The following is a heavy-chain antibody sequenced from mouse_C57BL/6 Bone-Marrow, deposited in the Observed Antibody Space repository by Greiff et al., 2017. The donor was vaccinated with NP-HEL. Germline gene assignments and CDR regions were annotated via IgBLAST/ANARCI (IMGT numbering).Heavy chain of an antibody. CDR1: GYTFTDYN. CDR2: INPNNGGT. V-gene: IGHV1-18*01. CDR3: ARSGITTVVANWYFDV. D-gene: IGHD1-1*01. J-gene: IGHJ1*03. Sequence: EVQVVESGPELVKPGASVKIPCKASGYTFTDYNMDWVKQSHGKSLEWIGDINPNNGGTIYNQKFKGKATLTVDKSSSTAYMELRSLTSEDTAVYYCARSGITTVVANWYFDVWGTGTTVTVSS.